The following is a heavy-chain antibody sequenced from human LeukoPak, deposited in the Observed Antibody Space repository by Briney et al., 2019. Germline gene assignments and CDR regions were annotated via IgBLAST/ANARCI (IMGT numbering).Heavy chain of an antibody. CDR1: GGTFSTYA. CDR2: IVPILGTA. CDR3: VADCYGHCIH. Sequence: SVKVSFKASGGTFSTYAISWGRQAPGQGLEWVGRIVPILGTAHYAQNFQGRVTITADSSTTTAYMELSSLTSEDTAVYYCVADCYGHCIHWGQGTLVTVSS. J-gene: IGHJ4*02. V-gene: IGHV1-69*04. D-gene: IGHD4-17*01.